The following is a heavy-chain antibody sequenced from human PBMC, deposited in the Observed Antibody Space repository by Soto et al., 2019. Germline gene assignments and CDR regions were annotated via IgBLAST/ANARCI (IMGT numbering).Heavy chain of an antibody. D-gene: IGHD3-3*01. V-gene: IGHV3-15*07. J-gene: IGHJ4*02. CDR2: IKSKTDGGTT. CDR1: GFPFSNAW. CDR3: TTGGEVLRFLEWLSNEAY. Sequence: GGSLRLSCAASGFPFSNAWMNWVRQAPGKGLEWVGRIKSKTDGGTTDYAAPVKGRFTISRDDSKNTLYLQMNSLKTEDTAVYYCTTGGEVLRFLEWLSNEAYWGQGTLVTVSS.